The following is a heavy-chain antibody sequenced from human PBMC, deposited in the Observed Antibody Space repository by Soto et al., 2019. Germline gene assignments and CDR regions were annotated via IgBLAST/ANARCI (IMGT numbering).Heavy chain of an antibody. Sequence: GESLKISCQGSGYSFTSHWIGWVRQKPGKGLEWMGFVYPGDSDTRYSPSFQGQVTISVDTSKNQFSLKLSSVTAADTAVYYCARGFYSSSSHDYWGQGTLVTVSS. CDR1: GYSFTSHW. J-gene: IGHJ4*02. D-gene: IGHD6-6*01. CDR2: VYPGDSDT. V-gene: IGHV5-51*01. CDR3: ARGFYSSSSHDY.